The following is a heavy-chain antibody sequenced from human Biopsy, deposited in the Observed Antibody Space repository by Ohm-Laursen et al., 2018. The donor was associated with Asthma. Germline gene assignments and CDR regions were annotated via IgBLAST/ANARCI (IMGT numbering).Heavy chain of an antibody. CDR2: IWYDGSNK. D-gene: IGHD1-26*01. J-gene: IGHJ4*02. CDR1: GFTFSSYG. V-gene: IGHV3-33*01. CDR3: ARDAWELQKPYAYYFDY. Sequence: SLRLSCSASGFTFSSYGMHWVRQAPGKGLEWVAVIWYDGSNKYYADSVKGRFTISRDNSKNTVYLQMNSLRAEDTAVYYCARDAWELQKPYAYYFDYWGQGTLVTVSS.